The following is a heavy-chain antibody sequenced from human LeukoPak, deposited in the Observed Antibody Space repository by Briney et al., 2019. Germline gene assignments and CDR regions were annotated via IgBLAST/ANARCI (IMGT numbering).Heavy chain of an antibody. V-gene: IGHV3-7*05. CDR3: ARASDPWLQLT. CDR2: IKQDGSEK. CDR1: GFPFFSYY. J-gene: IGHJ5*02. Sequence: EGSLRLSCAASGFPFFSYYMTWVRQAPGKGLEWVGNIKQDGSEKRYADSVRGRFSISRDNAQTSLYLQMNSLRAEDTAVYYCARASDPWLQLTWGQGSLVSVSS. D-gene: IGHD5-24*01.